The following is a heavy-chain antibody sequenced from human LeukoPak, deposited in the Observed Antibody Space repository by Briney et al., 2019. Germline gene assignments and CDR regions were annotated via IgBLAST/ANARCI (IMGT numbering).Heavy chain of an antibody. CDR2: IIPILGIA. V-gene: IGHV1-69*04. Sequence: ASVKASCKASGGTFSSYAISWVRQAPGQGLEWVGRIIPILGIANYAQKFQGRVTITADKSTSTAYMELSSLRSEDTAVYYCARGHSRYGDYVRFDYWGQGTLVTVSS. D-gene: IGHD4-17*01. CDR1: GGTFSSYA. CDR3: ARGHSRYGDYVRFDY. J-gene: IGHJ4*02.